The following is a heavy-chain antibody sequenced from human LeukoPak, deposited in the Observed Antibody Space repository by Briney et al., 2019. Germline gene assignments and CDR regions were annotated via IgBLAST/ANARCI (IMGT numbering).Heavy chain of an antibody. CDR3: ASEAFCAGGSCNVQRVAS. V-gene: IGHV1-2*02. J-gene: IGHJ4*02. CDR2: IDTNTGAT. CDR1: GYTFTAYY. Sequence: ASVKVSCKASGYTFTAYYIHWVRQAPGQGLEWRGWIDTNTGATKYAQRCQGRVTITRDTSTGTAYMELSSLISGDTALYYCASEAFCAGGSCNVQRVASWGPGTLVTVSS. D-gene: IGHD2-8*02.